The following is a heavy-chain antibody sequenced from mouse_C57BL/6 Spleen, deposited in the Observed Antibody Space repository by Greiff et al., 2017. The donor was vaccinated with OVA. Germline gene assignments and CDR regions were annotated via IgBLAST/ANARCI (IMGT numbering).Heavy chain of an antibody. CDR1: GYTFTSYW. Sequence: QVQLKQPGAELVKPGASVKLSCKASGYTFTSYWMHWVKQRPGQGLEWIGMIHPNSGSTNYNEKFKSKATLTVDKSSSTAYMQLSSLPSEDSPVYSCANYGSSPAWFAYWGQGTLVTVSA. J-gene: IGHJ3*01. CDR3: ANYGSSPAWFAY. V-gene: IGHV1-64*01. D-gene: IGHD1-1*01. CDR2: IHPNSGST.